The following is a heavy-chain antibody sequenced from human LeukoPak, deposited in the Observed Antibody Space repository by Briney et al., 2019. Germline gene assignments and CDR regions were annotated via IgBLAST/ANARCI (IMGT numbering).Heavy chain of an antibody. D-gene: IGHD3-22*01. CDR1: GLNFATTW. CDR2: IYVGDSDT. Sequence: GQSLKISCKGSGLNFATTWIGWVRQMPGKGLEWMGTIYVGDSDTRYSPSFEGQVTFSVDTSMTTAFLQLTSLKASDTAMYYCARLNGDRSADSWGQGTQLIVSS. J-gene: IGHJ5*01. CDR3: ARLNGDRSADS. V-gene: IGHV5-51*01.